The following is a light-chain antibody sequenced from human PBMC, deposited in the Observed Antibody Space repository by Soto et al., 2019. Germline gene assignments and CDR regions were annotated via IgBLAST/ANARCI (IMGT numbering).Light chain of an antibody. CDR2: DAS. CDR3: QFYGASPQS. V-gene: IGKV3-20*01. Sequence: EVAVTQTPDTLSLALGERATLSCRASQSVSSSYLAWYRQKPGQAPKLLIYDASSRATGIPDRFTASGSGTDFTLTITCLEAEDFAGYYCQFYGASPQSFGQ. J-gene: IGKJ5*01. CDR1: QSVSSSY.